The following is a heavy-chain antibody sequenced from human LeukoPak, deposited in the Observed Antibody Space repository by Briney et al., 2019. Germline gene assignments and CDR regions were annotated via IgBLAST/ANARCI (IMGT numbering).Heavy chain of an antibody. CDR2: LYYSGST. Sequence: PSETLSLTSTVSGASVSRYYWSWIRQPPGKGLEWIGYLYYSGSTNYNPSLKSRVTISVGTSKNQFSLKLTSVTAADTAVYYCARDLGTVAGPGRGLDVWGKGTTVTVSS. V-gene: IGHV4-59*02. J-gene: IGHJ6*04. CDR3: ARDLGTVAGPGRGLDV. CDR1: GASVSRYY. D-gene: IGHD6-19*01.